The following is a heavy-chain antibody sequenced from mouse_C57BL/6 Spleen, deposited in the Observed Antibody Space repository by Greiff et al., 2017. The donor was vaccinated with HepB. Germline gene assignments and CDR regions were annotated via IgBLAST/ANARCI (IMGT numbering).Heavy chain of an antibody. J-gene: IGHJ1*03. CDR2: IDPPDSET. D-gene: IGHD1-1*01. CDR1: GYTFTSYW. V-gene: IGHV1-52*01. CDR3: VSYGSSYRYFDV. Sequence: QVQLQQPGAELVRPGSSVKLSCKASGYTFTSYWMHWVKQRPIQGLEWIGNIDPPDSETHYNQKFKDKATLTVDKSSSTAYMQLSSLTSEDSAVYYCVSYGSSYRYFDVWGTGTTVTVSS.